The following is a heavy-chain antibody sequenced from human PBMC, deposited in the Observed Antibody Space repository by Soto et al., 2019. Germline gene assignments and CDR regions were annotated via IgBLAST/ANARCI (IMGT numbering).Heavy chain of an antibody. D-gene: IGHD6-13*01. V-gene: IGHV3-21*01. Sequence: EVQLVESGGGLVKPGGSLRLSCVASGFTFSSYSMNWVRQAPGKGLEWVSSISSSSSYIYYADSVKGRFTISRDNAKNSLYLQMNSLGAEDTAVYYCARDPPYSSYWLGGDFWGQGTLVTVSS. CDR2: ISSSSSYI. CDR1: GFTFSSYS. J-gene: IGHJ4*02. CDR3: ARDPPYSSYWLGGDF.